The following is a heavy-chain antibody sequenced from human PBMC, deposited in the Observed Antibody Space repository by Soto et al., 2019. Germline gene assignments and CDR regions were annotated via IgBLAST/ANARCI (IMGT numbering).Heavy chain of an antibody. J-gene: IGHJ4*02. Sequence: QVQLVQSGAEVKKPGSSVKVSCKASGGTFSSYAISWVRQAPGQGLEWMGGIIPIFGTANYAQKFQGRVTITADESTSPAYMELSSPRSEDTAVYYCARESRYCSGGSCYFLPGIDYWGQGTLVTVSS. CDR2: IIPIFGTA. CDR3: ARESRYCSGGSCYFLPGIDY. V-gene: IGHV1-69*12. CDR1: GGTFSSYA. D-gene: IGHD2-15*01.